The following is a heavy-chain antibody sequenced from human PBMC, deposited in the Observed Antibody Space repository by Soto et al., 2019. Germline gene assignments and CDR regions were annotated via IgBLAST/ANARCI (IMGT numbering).Heavy chain of an antibody. J-gene: IGHJ4*02. CDR1: GGSVTSYH. CDR3: AREGYCSGGSCYSSWYDY. CDR2: TSYTGNT. Sequence: SDTLSLTCFVSGGSVTSYHWSWIRQFPGKGLEWIAYTSYTGNTNYNPSLQSRVTISLDTSKNQLSLKLTSMTAADTAVYYCAREGYCSGGSCYSSWYDYWGQGTLVTVSS. V-gene: IGHV4-59*02. D-gene: IGHD2-15*01.